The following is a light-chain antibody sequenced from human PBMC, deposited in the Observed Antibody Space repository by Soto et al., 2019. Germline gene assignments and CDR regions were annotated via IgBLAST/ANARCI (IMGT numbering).Light chain of an antibody. Sequence: DIQLTQSPSFLSASVGDRVTITCRASQGISSYLAWYQQTPGKAPKLLIYASSTLQSGVPSRFSGSGSGTEFTLTISNLQPEDFATYFCQQLNTFPITFGQGTRLAIK. CDR3: QQLNTFPIT. CDR2: ASS. J-gene: IGKJ5*01. CDR1: QGISSY. V-gene: IGKV1-9*01.